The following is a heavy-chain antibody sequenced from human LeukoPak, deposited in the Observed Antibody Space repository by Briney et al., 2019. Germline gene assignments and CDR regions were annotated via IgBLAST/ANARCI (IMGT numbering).Heavy chain of an antibody. CDR2: ISSSSSYI. J-gene: IGHJ4*02. Sequence: GGSLRLSCAASGSTFSSYSMNWVRQAPGKGLEWVSSISSSSSYICYADSVKGRFTISRDNAKNSLYLQMNSLRAEDTAVYYCARERSAMVTGFDYWGQGTLVTVSS. CDR1: GSTFSSYS. V-gene: IGHV3-21*01. D-gene: IGHD5-18*01. CDR3: ARERSAMVTGFDY.